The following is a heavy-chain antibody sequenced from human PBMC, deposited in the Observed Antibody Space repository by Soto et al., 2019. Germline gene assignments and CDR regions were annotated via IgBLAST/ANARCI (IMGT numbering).Heavy chain of an antibody. J-gene: IGHJ6*02. D-gene: IGHD3-22*01. CDR1: GGTFSSYA. CDR3: ARAPYYYDSSGYPLYYYYGMDV. CDR2: IIPIFGTA. Sequence: GASVKVSCKASGGTFSSYAISWVRQAPGQGLEWMGGIIPIFGTANYAQKFQGRVTITADESTSTAYMELSSLRSEDTAVYYCARAPYYYDSSGYPLYYYYGMDVWGQGTTVTVSS. V-gene: IGHV1-69*13.